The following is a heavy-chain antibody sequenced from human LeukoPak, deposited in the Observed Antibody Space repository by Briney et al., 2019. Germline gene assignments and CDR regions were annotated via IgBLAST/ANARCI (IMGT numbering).Heavy chain of an antibody. CDR1: GYTFTSYE. J-gene: IGHJ3*02. Sequence: ASVRVSCKASGYTFTSYEINWGRQATGQGGEWRGWMNPNSGNTGYAQKFQGRVTMTRNTSISPAYLALSSLRSEHTALYYCARAGRHAKKDSFDIWGQGTIVSASS. V-gene: IGHV1-8*01. CDR3: ARAGRHAKKDSFDI. CDR2: MNPNSGNT. D-gene: IGHD5-24*01.